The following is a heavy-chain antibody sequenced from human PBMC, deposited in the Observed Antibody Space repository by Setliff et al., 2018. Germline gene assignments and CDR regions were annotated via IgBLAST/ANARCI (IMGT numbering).Heavy chain of an antibody. J-gene: IGHJ6*02. Sequence: GGSLRLSCAASGFTFSSYSMNWVRQAPGKGLEWVSYISSSSSTIYYADSVKGRFTISRGNAKNSLYLQMNSLRAEETAVYYCATEERGENGMDVWGQGTTVTVSS. CDR1: GFTFSSYS. D-gene: IGHD3-16*01. CDR3: ATEERGENGMDV. CDR2: ISSSSSTI. V-gene: IGHV3-48*04.